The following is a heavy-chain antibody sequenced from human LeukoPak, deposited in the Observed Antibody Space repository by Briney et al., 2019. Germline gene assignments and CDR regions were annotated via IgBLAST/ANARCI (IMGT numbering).Heavy chain of an antibody. CDR1: GGTFSSYA. V-gene: IGHV1-69*05. CDR2: IIPIFGTA. J-gene: IGHJ4*02. D-gene: IGHD3-22*01. CDR3: ARAAILINYYDSSGYSD. Sequence: GASVKVSCKASGGTFSSYAISWVRQAPGQGLEWMGGIIPIFGTANYAQKFQGRVTITTDESTSTAYMELSSLRSEDTAVYYCARAAILINYYDSSGYSDWGQGTLVTVSS.